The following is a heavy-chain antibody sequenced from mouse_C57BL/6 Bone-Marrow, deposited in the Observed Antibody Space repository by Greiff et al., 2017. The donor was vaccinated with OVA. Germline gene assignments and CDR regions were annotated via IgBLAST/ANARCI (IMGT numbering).Heavy chain of an antibody. V-gene: IGHV5-9-1*02. D-gene: IGHD3-2*02. CDR1: GFTFSSYA. CDR3: TRDWSSGPYYAMDY. J-gene: IGHJ4*01. Sequence: EVQVVESGEGLVKPGGSLKLSCAASGFTFSSYAMSWVRQTPEKRLEWVAYISSGGDYIYYADTVKGRFTISRDNARNTLYLQMSSLKSEDTAMYYCTRDWSSGPYYAMDYWGQGTSVTVSS. CDR2: ISSGGDYI.